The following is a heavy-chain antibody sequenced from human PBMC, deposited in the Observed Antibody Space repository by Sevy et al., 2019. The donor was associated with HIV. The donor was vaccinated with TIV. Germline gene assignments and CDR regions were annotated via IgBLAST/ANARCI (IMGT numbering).Heavy chain of an antibody. D-gene: IGHD1-1*01. CDR2: IHYSGGT. CDR1: GGSISGYF. Sequence: SETLSLTCAVSGGSISGYFWSWIRQPPGKGLEFIGWIHYSGGTNYNPSLSSRVSMSVDTSGNQFSMKMYSLTAADTAVYYCAKHDSQLDHPLHLWGQGILVTVSS. CDR3: AKHDSQLDHPLHL. J-gene: IGHJ4*02. V-gene: IGHV4-59*08.